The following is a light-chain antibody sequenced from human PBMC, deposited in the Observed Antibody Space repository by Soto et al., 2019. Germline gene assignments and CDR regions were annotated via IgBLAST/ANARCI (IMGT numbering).Light chain of an antibody. CDR1: QSVSTN. J-gene: IGKJ2*01. V-gene: IGKV3-15*01. CDR2: GAS. Sequence: EIVMTQSPATLSVSPGERATLSCRASQSVSTNLAWYQQKPGHAPRRLMYGASTRAAGIPPSFSGSGSGTEFTLTISSLQSEDFAVYYCQQYHNWPPYTFGQGTKLEIK. CDR3: QQYHNWPPYT.